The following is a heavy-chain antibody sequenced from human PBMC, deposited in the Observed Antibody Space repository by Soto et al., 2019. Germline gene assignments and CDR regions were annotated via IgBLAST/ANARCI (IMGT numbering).Heavy chain of an antibody. CDR3: ARHGYSNYVVVYYGMDV. D-gene: IGHD4-4*01. Sequence: SETLSLTCAVSGDTISTGGYSWAWIRQPPGKALEWIGHTYHSGNPYYNPSLKSRVIISVDRSKNQFSLKLSSVTAADTAVYYCARHGYSNYVVVYYGMDVWGQGTTVT. CDR2: TYHSGNP. J-gene: IGHJ6*02. CDR1: GDTISTGGYS. V-gene: IGHV4-30-2*01.